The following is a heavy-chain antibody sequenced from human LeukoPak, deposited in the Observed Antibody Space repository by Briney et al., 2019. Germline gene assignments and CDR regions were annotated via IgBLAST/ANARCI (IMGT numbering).Heavy chain of an antibody. CDR2: IYSGGST. Sequence: GGSLRLSCAASGFTVSSNYMSWVRQAPGKGLEWVSVIYSGGSTYYADSVKGRFTISRDNSKNTLYLQMNSLKTEDTAVYYCSTTYYYDSSGFDYWGQGTLVTVSS. J-gene: IGHJ4*02. CDR1: GFTVSSNY. V-gene: IGHV3-66*01. D-gene: IGHD3-22*01. CDR3: STTYYYDSSGFDY.